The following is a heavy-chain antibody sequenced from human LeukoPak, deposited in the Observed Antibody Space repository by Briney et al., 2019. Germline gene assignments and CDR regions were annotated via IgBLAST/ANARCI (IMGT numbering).Heavy chain of an antibody. CDR3: ARYSSSWYHGAFDI. CDR1: GYTLTELS. D-gene: IGHD6-13*01. V-gene: IGHV1-24*01. Sequence: ASLKVSCKVSGYTLTELSMHWVRKAPGKGLEWMGGFDPEDGETIYAQKFQGRVTMTEDTSTSTAYMELRSLRSDDTAVYYCARYSSSWYHGAFDIWGQGTMVTVSS. CDR2: FDPEDGET. J-gene: IGHJ3*02.